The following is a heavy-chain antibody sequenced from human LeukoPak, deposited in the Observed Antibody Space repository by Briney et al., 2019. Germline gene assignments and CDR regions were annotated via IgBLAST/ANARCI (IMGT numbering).Heavy chain of an antibody. Sequence: PGGSLRLSCAASGFTFSSYVMSWVRQAPGKGLQWVSGISVSGSNTHYADSVKGRFTISRDNSKNTLYLQMNSLRAEDTAVYYCARGPPESSSSDYWGQGTLVTVSS. D-gene: IGHD6-13*01. CDR2: ISVSGSNT. CDR1: GFTFSSYV. CDR3: ARGPPESSSSDY. V-gene: IGHV3-23*01. J-gene: IGHJ4*02.